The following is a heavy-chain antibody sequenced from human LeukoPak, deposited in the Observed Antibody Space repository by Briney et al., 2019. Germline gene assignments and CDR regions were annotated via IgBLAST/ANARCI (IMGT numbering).Heavy chain of an antibody. CDR2: LSGSGVAT. D-gene: IGHD2-21*01. Sequence: GGSLRLSCAASGFTFSRFAMGWVRQAPGKGLEWVSALSGSGVATYYADSVKGRFTISRDNSKNTLYLQMNSLRTEDTALYYCGKGIAAALRTAFDVRGQGTMVTVSS. J-gene: IGHJ3*01. CDR1: GFTFSRFA. CDR3: GKGIAAALRTAFDV. V-gene: IGHV3-23*01.